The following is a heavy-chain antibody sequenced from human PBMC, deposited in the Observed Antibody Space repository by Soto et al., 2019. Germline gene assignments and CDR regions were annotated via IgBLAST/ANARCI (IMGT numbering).Heavy chain of an antibody. J-gene: IGHJ3*02. CDR3: TRGGSWNYGTVPEDAFDI. V-gene: IGHV3-53*02. D-gene: IGHD1-7*01. CDR1: GLTVRSTY. CDR2: IYGGGST. Sequence: EVQLVETGGGLIQSGGSLRLSCAASGLTVRSTYMSWVRQAPGKGLEWVSVIYGGGSTYYADSVTGRFTISRDNSKNTIYLQLDSLTAGDTAVYYCTRGGSWNYGTVPEDAFDIWGRGTMVTVSS.